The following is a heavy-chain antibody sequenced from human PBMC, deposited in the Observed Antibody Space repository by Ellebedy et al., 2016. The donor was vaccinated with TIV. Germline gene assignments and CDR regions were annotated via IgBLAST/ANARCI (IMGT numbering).Heavy chain of an antibody. J-gene: IGHJ4*02. Sequence: GESLKISCAASGFTFTSYAIHWVRQAPGKGLEWVAIISFDGSNKYYADSVRGRVTISRDNSKNTVYLQMNSLKTEDTAVYYCARVWGFFDNWGQGTLVTVSS. CDR2: ISFDGSNK. CDR3: ARVWGFFDN. V-gene: IGHV3-30-3*01. CDR1: GFTFTSYA. D-gene: IGHD7-27*01.